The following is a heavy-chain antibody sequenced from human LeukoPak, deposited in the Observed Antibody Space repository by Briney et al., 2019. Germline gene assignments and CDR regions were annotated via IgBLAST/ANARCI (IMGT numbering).Heavy chain of an antibody. D-gene: IGHD3-22*01. V-gene: IGHV4-39*02. Sequence: SETLSLTCTVSGVSISSSNSYWGSIRQPPGKGLEWIGSIYYSGNTYYNASLKSQVSISIDTSKNQFSLKLTSVTAADTAVYYCAKDGGNYYDTAGNHLMRSYMDVWGKGTTVTVSS. CDR1: GVSISSSNSY. CDR3: AKDGGNYYDTAGNHLMRSYMDV. CDR2: IYYSGNT. J-gene: IGHJ6*04.